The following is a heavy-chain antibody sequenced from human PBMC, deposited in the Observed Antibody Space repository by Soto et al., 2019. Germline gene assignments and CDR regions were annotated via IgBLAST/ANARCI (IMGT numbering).Heavy chain of an antibody. Sequence: ASLKVSCKVSGYTLNEVAMHWVRQAPGKGLEWLGGFDPDEAETIYAQHFQGRVTMTEDTSTDTVYMELSSLRSEDTALYFCNTYHGDYNFDLWGQGTLVTVSS. CDR3: NTYHGDYNFDL. CDR1: GYTLNEVA. V-gene: IGHV1-24*01. D-gene: IGHD4-17*01. J-gene: IGHJ5*02. CDR2: FDPDEAET.